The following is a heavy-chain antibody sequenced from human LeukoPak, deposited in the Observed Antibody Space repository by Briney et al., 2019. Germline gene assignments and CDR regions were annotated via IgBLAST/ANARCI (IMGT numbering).Heavy chain of an antibody. Sequence: GESLKISCKATGYSFTAYWISWVRQMPGKGLEWMGRIDPTDSDTDYNPSFQGHVTISADKSIRTVYLHWNSLRASDTAMYYCARPGDGGYVYFDQWGQGTLVTVSS. D-gene: IGHD5-12*01. J-gene: IGHJ4*02. V-gene: IGHV5-10-1*01. CDR2: IDPTDSDT. CDR1: GYSFTAYW. CDR3: ARPGDGGYVYFDQ.